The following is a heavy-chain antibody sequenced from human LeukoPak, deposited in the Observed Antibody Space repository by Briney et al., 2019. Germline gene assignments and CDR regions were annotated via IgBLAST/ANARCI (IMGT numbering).Heavy chain of an antibody. Sequence: GESLRLSCAASGFTFSSYAMSWVRQAPGKGLEWVSAISGSGGSTYYADSVKGRFTISRDDSKNTAYLQMNSLKTEDTAVYYCARVRTNYYDSFEFDYWGQGTLVTVSS. CDR3: ARVRTNYYDSFEFDY. V-gene: IGHV3-23*01. CDR1: GFTFSSYA. D-gene: IGHD3-22*01. J-gene: IGHJ4*02. CDR2: ISGSGGST.